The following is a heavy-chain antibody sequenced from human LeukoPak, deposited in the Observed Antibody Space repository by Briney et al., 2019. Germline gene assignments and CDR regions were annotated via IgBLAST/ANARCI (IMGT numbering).Heavy chain of an antibody. CDR3: AKDGNDYGDLGDAFDI. V-gene: IGHV3-23*01. CDR1: GFTFSSYA. J-gene: IGHJ3*02. CDR2: ISGSGGST. Sequence: PGGSLRLSCAASGFTFSSYAMSWVRQAPGKGLEWASAISGSGGSTYYADSVKGRFTISRDNSKNTLYLQMNSLRAEDTAVYYCAKDGNDYGDLGDAFDIWGQGTMVTVSS. D-gene: IGHD4-17*01.